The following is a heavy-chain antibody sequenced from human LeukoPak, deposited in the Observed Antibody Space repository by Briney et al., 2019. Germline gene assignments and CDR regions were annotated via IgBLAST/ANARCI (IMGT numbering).Heavy chain of an antibody. D-gene: IGHD1-1*01. Sequence: SETLSLTCTVSGGSISSYYWSWIRQPPGKGLEWIGYIHYSGTTNYNPSLKSRVTISVDTSKNQFSLKLTSVTAADTAVYYCARVSWFPGTSYYYMDVWGKGTTVTVSS. J-gene: IGHJ6*03. V-gene: IGHV4-59*01. CDR1: GGSISSYY. CDR2: IHYSGTT. CDR3: ARVSWFPGTSYYYMDV.